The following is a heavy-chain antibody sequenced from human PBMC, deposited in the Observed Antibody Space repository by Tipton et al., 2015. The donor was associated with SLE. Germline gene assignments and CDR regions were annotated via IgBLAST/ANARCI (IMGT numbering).Heavy chain of an antibody. Sequence: SLRLSCAASGFAFSNYAMSWVRQAPGKGLEWVSTISGSGGSTYYADSVKGRFTISRDNSKNTLYLQMNSLRAEDTAVYYCAKAGLKDDLVDAFDIWGQGTMVTVSS. CDR2: ISGSGGST. CDR3: AKAGLKDDLVDAFDI. D-gene: IGHD6-6*01. J-gene: IGHJ3*02. V-gene: IGHV3-23*01. CDR1: GFAFSNYA.